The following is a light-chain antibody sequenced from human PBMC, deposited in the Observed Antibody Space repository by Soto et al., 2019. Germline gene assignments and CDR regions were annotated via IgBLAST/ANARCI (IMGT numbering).Light chain of an antibody. Sequence: DIQMTQSPYSLSASVGDSVTITCRASQTIRTDLNWYQQKPGRAPKLLIHSASALPSGVPSRFSGSGSGTEFTLTMSGLQPEDVATYYCQQCHSTPYTFGQGTQVEIK. CDR2: SAS. J-gene: IGKJ2*01. V-gene: IGKV1-39*01. CDR3: QQCHSTPYT. CDR1: QTIRTD.